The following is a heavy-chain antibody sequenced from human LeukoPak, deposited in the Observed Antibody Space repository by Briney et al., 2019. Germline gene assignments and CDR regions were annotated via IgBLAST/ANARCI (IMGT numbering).Heavy chain of an antibody. J-gene: IGHJ4*02. Sequence: ASVKVSCKASGYTFTSYDINWVRQATGQGLEWMGWMNPNSGNTNYAQKLQGRVTMTTDTSTSTAYMELRSLRSDDTAVYYCALSGSYSDFDYWGQGTLVTVSS. D-gene: IGHD1-26*01. CDR3: ALSGSYSDFDY. V-gene: IGHV1-18*01. CDR2: MNPNSGNT. CDR1: GYTFTSYD.